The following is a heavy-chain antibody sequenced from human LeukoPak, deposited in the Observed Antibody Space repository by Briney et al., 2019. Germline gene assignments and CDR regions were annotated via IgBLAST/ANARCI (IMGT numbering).Heavy chain of an antibody. CDR1: GFTFSSYG. J-gene: IGHJ4*02. D-gene: IGHD5-18*01. CDR2: ISYDGSNK. V-gene: IGHV3-30*18. Sequence: GGSLRLSCAASGFTFSSYGMHWVRQAPGKGLEWVAVISYDGSNKYYADSVKGRFTISRDNSKNTLYLQMNSLRAEDTAVYYCAKDLYVEDAWIQLWLPSYYFDYWGQGTLVTVSS. CDR3: AKDLYVEDAWIQLWLPSYYFDY.